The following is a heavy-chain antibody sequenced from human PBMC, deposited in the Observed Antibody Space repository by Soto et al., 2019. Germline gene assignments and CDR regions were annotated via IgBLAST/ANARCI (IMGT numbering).Heavy chain of an antibody. CDR1: GFSFGSFW. J-gene: IGHJ6*02. D-gene: IGHD3-3*01. CDR2: IRQDGGGK. Sequence: PGGSLRLSCSASGFSFGSFWMSWVRQAPGKGLEWVANIRQDGGGKYYSDSVKGRFTISRDNAKNSLYLQMNSLRVEDTAVYYCAKIYDFWSGYYEDGMDVWGQGTTVTVSS. V-gene: IGHV3-7*01. CDR3: AKIYDFWSGYYEDGMDV.